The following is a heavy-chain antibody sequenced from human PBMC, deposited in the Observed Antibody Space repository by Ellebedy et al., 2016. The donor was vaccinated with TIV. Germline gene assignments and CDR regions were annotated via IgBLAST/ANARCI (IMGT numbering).Heavy chain of an antibody. CDR3: ARARGGVAEPLDYSMDV. D-gene: IGHD2-15*01. CDR1: GFTFSSYA. Sequence: GGSLRLSXAASGFTFSSYAMHWVRQAPGKGLEWVAVISYDGSNKYYADSVKGRFTISRDNAKNSLYLQMNSLRAEDTALYYCARARGGVAEPLDYSMDVWGQGTTVTVSS. J-gene: IGHJ6*02. CDR2: ISYDGSNK. V-gene: IGHV3-30-3*01.